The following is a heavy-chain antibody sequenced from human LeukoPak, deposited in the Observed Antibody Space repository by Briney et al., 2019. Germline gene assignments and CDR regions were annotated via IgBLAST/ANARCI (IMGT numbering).Heavy chain of an antibody. CDR2: IYTSGST. CDR1: GGSISSGSYY. D-gene: IGHD2-2*01. V-gene: IGHV4-61*02. Sequence: SETLSLTCTVSGGSISSGSYYWSWIRQPAGKGLEWIGRIYTSGSTNYNPSLKSRVTISVDTSKNQFSLKLSSVTAADTAVYYCASSGGYCSSTSCYPFDYWGQGTLVTVSS. CDR3: ASSGGYCSSTSCYPFDY. J-gene: IGHJ4*02.